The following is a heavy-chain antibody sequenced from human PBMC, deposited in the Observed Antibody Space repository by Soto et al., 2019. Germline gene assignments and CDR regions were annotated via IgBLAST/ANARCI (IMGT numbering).Heavy chain of an antibody. CDR1: GFTFSNAW. CDR2: IKSKTDGGTT. J-gene: IGHJ4*02. V-gene: IGHV3-15*07. CDR3: PTAPGPRVNDKDFAY. D-gene: IGHD3-22*01. Sequence: GGSLRLSCAASGFTFSNAWMNWVRQAPGKGLEWVGRIKSKTDGGTTDYAAPVKGRFTISRDDSKNTLYLQMNSLKTEDTAVYYCPTAPGPRVNDKDFAYGGQGTRAPFSP.